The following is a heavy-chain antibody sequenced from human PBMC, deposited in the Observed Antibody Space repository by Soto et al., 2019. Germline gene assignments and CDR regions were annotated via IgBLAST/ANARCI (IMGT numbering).Heavy chain of an antibody. V-gene: IGHV3-48*03. D-gene: IGHD2-21*01. Sequence: GGSLRLSCAASGFTFSSYEMNWVRQAPGKGLEWVSYISSSGSTIYYADSVKGLFTISRDNAKNSLYLQMNSLRAEDTAVYYCARVGCGGDCYAFDIWGQGTMVTVSS. CDR3: ARVGCGGDCYAFDI. CDR2: ISSSGSTI. J-gene: IGHJ3*02. CDR1: GFTFSSYE.